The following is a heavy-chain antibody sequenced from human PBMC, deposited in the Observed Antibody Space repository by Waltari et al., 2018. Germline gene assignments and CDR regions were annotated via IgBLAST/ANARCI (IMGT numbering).Heavy chain of an antibody. CDR3: AKGFYFDTRGYYNFDY. CDR2: ISYDGNTI. Sequence: QVQLVESGGGVVQPGRSLRLSCAASGFPSGFAFRHYALHWFRQAPGKGPEWVAVISYDGNTIYYADSVRGRFTISRDNSKNTLYLHMNSLRAADTAVYYCAKGFYFDTRGYYNFDYWGQGTLVTVSS. CDR1: GFAFRHYA. D-gene: IGHD3-22*01. J-gene: IGHJ4*02. V-gene: IGHV3-30*01.